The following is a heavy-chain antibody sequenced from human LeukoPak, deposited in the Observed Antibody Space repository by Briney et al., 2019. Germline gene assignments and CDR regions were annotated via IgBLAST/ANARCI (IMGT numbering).Heavy chain of an antibody. CDR2: IYYSGST. V-gene: IGHV4-39*07. CDR3: TGISYSSGWYGGAVDYYYYYMDV. Sequence: PSETLSLTCTVSGGSISSSSYYWGWIRQPPGKGLEWIGSIYYSGSTYYNPSLKSRVTISVDTSKNQFSLKLSSVTAADTAVYYCTGISYSSGWYGGAVDYYYYYMDVWGKGTTVTVSS. J-gene: IGHJ6*03. CDR1: GGSISSSSYY. D-gene: IGHD6-19*01.